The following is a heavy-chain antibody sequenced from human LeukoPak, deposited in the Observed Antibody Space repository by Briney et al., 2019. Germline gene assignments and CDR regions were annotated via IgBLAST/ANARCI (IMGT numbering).Heavy chain of an antibody. J-gene: IGHJ4*02. V-gene: IGHV3-48*01. CDR2: ISSSTSTI. Sequence: PGGSLRLSCAASGFTFSNYAMNWVRQAPGKGLEWVSYISSSTSTIYYADSVKGRFTISRDNAKNSLYLQMNSLRTEDTAVYYCAKSSSSYYDTSGYLDYWGQGTLVTVSS. CDR3: AKSSSSYYDTSGYLDY. D-gene: IGHD3-22*01. CDR1: GFTFSNYA.